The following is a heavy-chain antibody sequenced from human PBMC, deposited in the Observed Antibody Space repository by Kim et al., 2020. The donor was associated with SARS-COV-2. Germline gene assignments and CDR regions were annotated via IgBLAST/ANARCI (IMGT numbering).Heavy chain of an antibody. CDR3: VPCVTLADRSGWCTFFDH. CDR1: GLTLRSYA. CDR2: ITRGGDT. Sequence: GGSLRLSCAASGLTLRSYAMNWVRQGPGKGLEWVSSITRGGDTYYAASVKGRFTISRDNFKDMLSLQMNSLRAEDTGNYYCVPCVTLADRSGWCTFFDH. D-gene: IGHD6-19*01. J-gene: IGHJ4*01. V-gene: IGHV3-23*01.